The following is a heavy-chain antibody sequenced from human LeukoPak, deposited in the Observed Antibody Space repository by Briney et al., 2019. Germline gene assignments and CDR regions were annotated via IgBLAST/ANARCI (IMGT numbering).Heavy chain of an antibody. V-gene: IGHV4-59*08. J-gene: IGHJ4*02. CDR1: GGSLSSYY. D-gene: IGHD3-9*01. Sequence: SETLSLTCTVSGGSLSSYYWSWIRQPPGKGLEWIGYIYYSGSTNYNPSLKSRVTISVDTSKNQFSLKLSSVTAADTAVYYCARGDDILTGYRSVTFDYWGQGTLVTVSS. CDR3: ARGDDILTGYRSVTFDY. CDR2: IYYSGST.